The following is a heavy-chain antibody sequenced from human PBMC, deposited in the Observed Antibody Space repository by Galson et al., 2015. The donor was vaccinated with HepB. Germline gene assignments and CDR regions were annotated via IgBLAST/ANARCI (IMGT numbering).Heavy chain of an antibody. V-gene: IGHV3-11*05. Sequence: SLRLSCAASGFTFSDYYMSWIRQAPGKGLECISYISSSSTYTNYADSVKGRFTISRDNAKNSLYLQMNSLRAEDTAMYYCAREASTISAPRGTDVWGQGTTVTVSS. CDR3: AREASTISAPRGTDV. D-gene: IGHD6-6*01. J-gene: IGHJ6*02. CDR2: ISSSSTYT. CDR1: GFTFSDYY.